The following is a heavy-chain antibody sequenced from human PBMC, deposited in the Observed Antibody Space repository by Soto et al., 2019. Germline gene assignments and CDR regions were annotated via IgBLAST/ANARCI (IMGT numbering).Heavy chain of an antibody. V-gene: IGHV4-31*03. J-gene: IGHJ4*02. CDR2: IFHTGSR. CDR3: ARVRDYYHTSGYPEGFYFDN. Sequence: PSETPSLTYSVSGGYIISAAGYWSWVHQRPGRGLEWIGYIFHTGSRYYTASLKTRLTISVDTSKNQFSLKLDSVTAADTAVYYCARVRDYYHTSGYPEGFYFDNWGQGTRVTVSS. CDR1: GGYIISAAGY. D-gene: IGHD3-22*01.